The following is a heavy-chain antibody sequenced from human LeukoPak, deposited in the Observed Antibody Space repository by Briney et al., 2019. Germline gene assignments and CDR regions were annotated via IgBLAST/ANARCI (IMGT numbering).Heavy chain of an antibody. CDR3: FVAADDSSFDN. CDR2: IIPVFGAP. V-gene: IGHV1-69*06. J-gene: IGHJ4*02. Sequence: SVRVSCKTSGGTFNSFVISWVRQAPGQGLEWMGRIIPVFGAPNYAQKVHGRVTITADKSTSTTYLELYSLPSEDTDVYFCFVAADDSSFDNWGQGTLVTVSS. D-gene: IGHD6-19*01. CDR1: GGTFNSFV.